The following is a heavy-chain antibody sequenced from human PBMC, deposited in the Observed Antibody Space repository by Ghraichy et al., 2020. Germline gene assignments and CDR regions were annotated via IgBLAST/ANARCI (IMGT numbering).Heavy chain of an antibody. D-gene: IGHD2-15*01. Sequence: SETLSLTCTVSGDSISSGSFFWGWIRQPPGKGLDWIGSIYYSGSTYYNPSLKSRVTISVDTSKNHFSLKLSSVTAADTAVYWCARQPAATMREFAFDFWGQGTPVTVSS. CDR3: ARQPAATMREFAFDF. V-gene: IGHV4-39*01. CDR2: IYYSGST. J-gene: IGHJ4*02. CDR1: GDSISSGSFF.